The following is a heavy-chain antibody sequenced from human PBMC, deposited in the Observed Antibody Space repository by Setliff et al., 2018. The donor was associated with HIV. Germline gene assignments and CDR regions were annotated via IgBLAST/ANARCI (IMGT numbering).Heavy chain of an antibody. V-gene: IGHV1-69*13. J-gene: IGHJ4*02. CDR2: IIPIFGTA. CDR1: GGTFSSHG. D-gene: IGHD4-17*01. CDR3: ARSRSPYGEKYYFDS. Sequence: SVKVSCKASGGTFSSHGITWARQAPGQGLEWMGGIIPIFGTANYAQKFQGRLAITADESTGTAYMDLSSLTSEDTAMYYCARSRSPYGEKYYFDSWGQGTLVTVSS.